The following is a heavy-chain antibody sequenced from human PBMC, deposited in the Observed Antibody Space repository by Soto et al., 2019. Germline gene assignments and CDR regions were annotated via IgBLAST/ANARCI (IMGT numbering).Heavy chain of an antibody. Sequence: PGGSLRLSCAASGFTFSSYAMHWVRQAPGKGLEWVAVISYDGSNKYYADSVKGRFTISRDNSKNTLYLQMNSLRAEDTAVYYCARLSGAHVDTDYWGQGTLVTVSS. V-gene: IGHV3-30-3*01. J-gene: IGHJ4*02. CDR1: GFTFSSYA. CDR2: ISYDGSNK. D-gene: IGHD5-18*01. CDR3: ARLSGAHVDTDY.